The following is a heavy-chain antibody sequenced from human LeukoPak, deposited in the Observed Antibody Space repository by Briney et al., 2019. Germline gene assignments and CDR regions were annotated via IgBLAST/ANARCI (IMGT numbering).Heavy chain of an antibody. V-gene: IGHV5-51*01. D-gene: IGHD2-15*01. CDR2: IYPGDSDT. CDR3: ARHPLGVALEYFQH. CDR1: GYTFTNYW. J-gene: IGHJ1*01. Sequence: GESLKISCKGSGYTFTNYWIGWVRQMPGKGLEWMGIIYPGDSDTRYSPSFQGRVTISADKSTSTAYLQWSSLKASGTAMYYCARHPLGVALEYFQHWGQGTLVTVSS.